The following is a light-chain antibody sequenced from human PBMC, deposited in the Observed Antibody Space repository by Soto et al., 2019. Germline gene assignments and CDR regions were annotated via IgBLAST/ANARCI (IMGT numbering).Light chain of an antibody. CDR3: VSYSGTTTQV. CDR2: EVS. Sequence: QSVLTQPASVSGSPGQSITISCTGTSSDIGGYNYVSWYQQYPGKAPKLIISEVSNRPSGVSTRFSGSKSGNTASLTISGLQAEDEADYYCVSYSGTTTQVFGGGTKVTVL. CDR1: SSDIGGYNY. V-gene: IGLV2-14*01. J-gene: IGLJ3*02.